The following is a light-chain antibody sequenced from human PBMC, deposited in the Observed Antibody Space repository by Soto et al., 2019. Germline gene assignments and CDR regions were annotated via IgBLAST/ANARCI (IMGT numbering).Light chain of an antibody. CDR2: GNN. CDR1: GSNIGAGYD. V-gene: IGLV1-40*01. Sequence: VVTQPPSVSGAPGQRVTISCTGSGSNIGAGYDVHWYQQLPGTAPKLLIYGNNNRPSGVPDRFSGSKSGTSASLAITGLQTEDEADYYCQSYDNSLSGSGVFGAGTKLTVL. CDR3: QSYDNSLSGSGV. J-gene: IGLJ1*01.